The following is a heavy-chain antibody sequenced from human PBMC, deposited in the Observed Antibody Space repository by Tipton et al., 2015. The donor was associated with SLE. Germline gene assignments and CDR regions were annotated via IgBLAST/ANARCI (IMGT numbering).Heavy chain of an antibody. CDR3: ARGSGSY. Sequence: TLSLTCAVYGGSFSGYYWSWIRQPPGKGLEWIGSIYYSGSTNYNPSLKSRVTISVDTSKNQFSLKLSSVTAADTAVYYCARGSGSYWGQGTLVTVSS. V-gene: IGHV4-59*01. CDR1: GGSFSGYY. J-gene: IGHJ4*02. D-gene: IGHD6-19*01. CDR2: IYYSGST.